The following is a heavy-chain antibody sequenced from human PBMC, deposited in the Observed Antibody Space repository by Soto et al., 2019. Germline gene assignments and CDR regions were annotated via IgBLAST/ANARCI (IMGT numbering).Heavy chain of an antibody. CDR1: GFSLSASGVG. CDR3: AHHDIGDTFDF. D-gene: IGHD2-21*02. CDR2: IYWDDDK. J-gene: IGHJ4*02. V-gene: IGHV2-5*02. Sequence: QITLKESGPTLVKPTQTLTLTCAFSGFSLSASGVGVGWIRQPPGKALEWLALIYWDDDKRYSPSLKSRLAITKDTSKNQVVLTMTNMDPVDTVTYYCAHHDIGDTFDFWGQGTLVTVSS.